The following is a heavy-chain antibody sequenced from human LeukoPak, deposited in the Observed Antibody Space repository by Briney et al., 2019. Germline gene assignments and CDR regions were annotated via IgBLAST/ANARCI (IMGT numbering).Heavy chain of an antibody. CDR2: INHGGST. CDR1: GGSFNDYQ. Sequence: SETLSLTCGVYGGSFNDYQWTWVRQSPEKGLEWIGEINHGGSTNYNPSLKSRVTISVDTSKNQFSLKLNSVTAADTAVYYCARGVPKEMSVYDWNYVTYFFYYMDVWAKGTTVTVSS. J-gene: IGHJ6*03. D-gene: IGHD1-7*01. CDR3: ARGVPKEMSVYDWNYVTYFFYYMDV. V-gene: IGHV4-34*01.